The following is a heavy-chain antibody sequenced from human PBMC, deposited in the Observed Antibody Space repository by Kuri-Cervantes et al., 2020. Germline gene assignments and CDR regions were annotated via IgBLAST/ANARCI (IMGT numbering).Heavy chain of an antibody. CDR3: ARVGRSSGNDVAFDI. CDR1: GGTISGYY. CDR2: INHSGST. Sequence: SETLSLTCAVYGGTISGYYWSWIRQPPGKGLEWIGEINHSGSTNYNPSLKGRLTISVDKSKNQFSLKLSSVTAADTAVYYSARVGRSSGNDVAFDIWGQGTMVTVSS. V-gene: IGHV4-34*01. J-gene: IGHJ3*02. D-gene: IGHD1-1*01.